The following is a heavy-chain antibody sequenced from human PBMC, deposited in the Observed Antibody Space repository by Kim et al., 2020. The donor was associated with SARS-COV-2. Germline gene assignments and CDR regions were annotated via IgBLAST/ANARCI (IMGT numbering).Heavy chain of an antibody. D-gene: IGHD3-9*01. CDR2: ISNDGSFT. CDR3: AHFSFDWLLSL. J-gene: IGHJ4*02. CDR1: GFIFSHYW. V-gene: IGHV3-74*01. Sequence: GGSLRLSCEGSGFIFSHYWMHWVRQAPGKGLEWVSRISNDGSFTGHADSVKGRFTISRDNARNTLYLQMNSLRVEDTAVYYCAHFSFDWLLSLWGQGTLVTVSS.